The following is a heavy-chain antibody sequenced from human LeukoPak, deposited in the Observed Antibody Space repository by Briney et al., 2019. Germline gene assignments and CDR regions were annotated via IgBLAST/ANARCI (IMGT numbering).Heavy chain of an antibody. D-gene: IGHD3-3*01. V-gene: IGHV4-30-4*08. CDR3: ARVLPYDFWSGGAPGALDY. Sequence: SETLSLTCTVSGGSISGGDYYWSWIRQPPGKGLEWIGYIYYSGSTYYNPSLKSRVTISVDTSKNQFSLKLSSVTAADTAVYYCARVLPYDFWSGGAPGALDYWGQGTLVTVSS. CDR2: IYYSGST. J-gene: IGHJ4*02. CDR1: GGSISGGDYY.